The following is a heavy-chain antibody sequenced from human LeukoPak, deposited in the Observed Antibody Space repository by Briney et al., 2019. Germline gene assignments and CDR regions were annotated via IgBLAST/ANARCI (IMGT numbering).Heavy chain of an antibody. CDR3: ARSEIAGYSGYDPPDY. Sequence: SQTLSLTCTVSGGSISSGSYYWSWIRQPAGKGLEWIGRIYTSGGTNYNPSLKSRVTISVDTSKNQFSLKLSSVTAADTAVYYCARSEIAGYSGYDPPDYWGQGTLVTVSS. V-gene: IGHV4-61*02. D-gene: IGHD5-12*01. CDR1: GGSISSGSYY. J-gene: IGHJ4*02. CDR2: IYTSGGT.